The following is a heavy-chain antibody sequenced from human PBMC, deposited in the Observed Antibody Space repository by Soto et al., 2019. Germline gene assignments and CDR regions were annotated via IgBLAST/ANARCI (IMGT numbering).Heavy chain of an antibody. CDR3: AGGWYQYYYGMDV. V-gene: IGHV5-51*01. J-gene: IGHJ6*02. D-gene: IGHD2-15*01. CDR2: IYPGDSVT. Sequence: GESLKISCKGSGYSFTSYWIGWVRQMPGKGLEWMGIIYPGDSVTRYSPSFQCQVTISADKSISTAYLQWSSLKASDTAMYYCAGGWYQYYYGMDVWGQGTTVTVSS. CDR1: GYSFTSYW.